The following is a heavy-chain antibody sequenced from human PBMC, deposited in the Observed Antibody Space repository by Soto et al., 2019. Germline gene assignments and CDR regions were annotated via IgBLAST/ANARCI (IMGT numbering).Heavy chain of an antibody. CDR2: IWYDGGNK. Sequence: QVQLVESGGGVVQPGRSLRLSCAASGFTFSSYGMHWVRQAPGKGLEWVAVIWYDGGNKYYADSVKGRFTISRDNSKNTLYLQMNSLRAEDTAVYYCARENRIQLWLRFPAGGFDPWGQGTLVTVSS. J-gene: IGHJ5*02. V-gene: IGHV3-33*01. D-gene: IGHD5-18*01. CDR1: GFTFSSYG. CDR3: ARENRIQLWLRFPAGGFDP.